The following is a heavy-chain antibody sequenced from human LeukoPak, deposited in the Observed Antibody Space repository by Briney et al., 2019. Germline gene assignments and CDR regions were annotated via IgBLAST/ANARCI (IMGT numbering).Heavy chain of an antibody. V-gene: IGHV1-18*01. CDR1: GYTFTGYG. D-gene: IGHD6-13*01. J-gene: IGHJ4*02. CDR3: TRDASSSWYHY. Sequence: ASVTVSCMASGYTFTGYGISWVRQAPGQGLEWMGWISPLDGKTNYAQKIQGRVTMTTDTSTTTAYMELRRLTSDDTAVYFCTRDASSSWYHYWGQGTLVTVSS. CDR2: ISPLDGKT.